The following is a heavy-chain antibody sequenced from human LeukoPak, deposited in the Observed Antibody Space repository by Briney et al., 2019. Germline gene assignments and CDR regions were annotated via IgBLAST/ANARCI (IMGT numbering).Heavy chain of an antibody. V-gene: IGHV1-18*01. Sequence: ASVKVSCKASGYTSTSYGISWVRQAPGQGLEWMGWISAYNGNTNYAQKLQGRVTMTTDTSTSTAYMELRSLRSDDTAVYYCARDILVVPAAHDAFDIWGQGTMVTVSS. CDR2: ISAYNGNT. CDR1: GYTSTSYG. CDR3: ARDILVVPAAHDAFDI. D-gene: IGHD2-2*01. J-gene: IGHJ3*02.